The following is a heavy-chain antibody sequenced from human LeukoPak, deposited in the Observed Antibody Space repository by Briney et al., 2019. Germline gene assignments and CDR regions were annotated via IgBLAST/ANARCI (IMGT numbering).Heavy chain of an antibody. CDR3: ARHGSGTYFVS. CDR2: IYHSGRD. CDR1: GGAISNSNW. D-gene: IGHD3-10*01. V-gene: IGHV4-4*02. J-gene: IGHJ5*02. Sequence: SGTLSLTCAVSGGAISNSNWWSWVRQPPGKGLEWIGEIYHSGRDNYNPPLKSRVTISIDKSNNQFSLKLSSVTAADTAVYYCARHGSGTYFVSWGQGTLVTGSS.